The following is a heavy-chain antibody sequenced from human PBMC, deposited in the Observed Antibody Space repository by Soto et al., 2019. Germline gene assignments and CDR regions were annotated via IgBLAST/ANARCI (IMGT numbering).Heavy chain of an antibody. V-gene: IGHV3-74*01. CDR3: ARLANKSAQK. CDR2: ISTDARST. CDR1: GFTFSSYW. Sequence: EVQLVESGGGLVQPGGSLRLSCAASGFTFSSYWMHWVRQASGKGLVWVSSISTDARSTIYAEPVKGRFTIARDNAMNTLYLQMNSVRAEDTPVYYGARLANKSAQKWGQGTLVIVSP. J-gene: IGHJ1*01.